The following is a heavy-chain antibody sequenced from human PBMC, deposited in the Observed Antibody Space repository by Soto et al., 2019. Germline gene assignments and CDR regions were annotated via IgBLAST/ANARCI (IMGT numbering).Heavy chain of an antibody. CDR1: GGTFSSYA. Sequence: QVQLVQSGAEVKKPGSSVKVSCKASGGTFSSYAISWVRQAPGQGLEWMGGIIPIFGTANYAQKFQGRVTITEDESTSTAYMELSSLRSEDTAVYYCARECGRYYDSSGGRNDWFDPWGQGPLVTVSS. D-gene: IGHD3-22*01. CDR3: ARECGRYYDSSGGRNDWFDP. J-gene: IGHJ5*02. CDR2: IIPIFGTA. V-gene: IGHV1-69*12.